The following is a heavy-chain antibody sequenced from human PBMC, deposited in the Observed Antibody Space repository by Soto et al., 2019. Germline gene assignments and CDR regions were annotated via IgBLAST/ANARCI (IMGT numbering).Heavy chain of an antibody. D-gene: IGHD2-15*01. V-gene: IGHV1-46*01. CDR1: GYLFTAYS. CDR3: AREENCSGGTCYSEYFHR. J-gene: IGHJ1*01. CDR2: VNPSGGST. Sequence: ASVKVSCKASGYLFTAYSMHWVRLAPGQGLEWRGVVNPSGGSTKYAQSFQGRVTMTRDTSTTTIYMELSSLRSDDTAIYYCAREENCSGGTCYSEYFHRWGQGTLVTVSS.